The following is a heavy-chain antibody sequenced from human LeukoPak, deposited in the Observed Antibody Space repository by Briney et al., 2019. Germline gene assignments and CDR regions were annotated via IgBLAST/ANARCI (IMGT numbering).Heavy chain of an antibody. Sequence: PSETLSLTCAVYGESLSGYYWSWIRQPPGKGLEWIGEINHSGSTNYNPSLKSRVTISVDTSKNQFSLKLSSVTAADTAVYYCARDSGTTGEVKFDPWGQGILVTVSS. D-gene: IGHD3-10*01. V-gene: IGHV4-34*01. CDR1: GESLSGYY. J-gene: IGHJ5*02. CDR2: INHSGST. CDR3: ARDSGTTGEVKFDP.